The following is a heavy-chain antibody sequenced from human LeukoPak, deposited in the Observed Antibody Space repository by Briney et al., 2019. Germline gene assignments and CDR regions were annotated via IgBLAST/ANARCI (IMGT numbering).Heavy chain of an antibody. CDR1: GFTFSSYA. CDR2: ISDSGDRT. Sequence: GGSLRLSCAASGFTFSSYAMSWVRQAPGKGLEWVSGISDSGDRTQYADSVKGRFTISRDNSKNTLYQQMNSLRAEDTAIYYCAKERSGGWPFDYWGQGTLVTVSS. CDR3: AKERSGGWPFDY. J-gene: IGHJ4*02. V-gene: IGHV3-23*01. D-gene: IGHD6-19*01.